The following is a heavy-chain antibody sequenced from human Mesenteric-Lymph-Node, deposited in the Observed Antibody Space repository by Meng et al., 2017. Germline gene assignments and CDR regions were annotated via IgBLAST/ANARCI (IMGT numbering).Heavy chain of an antibody. Sequence: ASVKVSCKASGYSFTGYYIYWVRQAPGQGLEWMGWINPNSGGTKYAEKFQGRVTMTRDTSISTAYMELSSLRSDDTAVYYCAGDLFDWLQTLGYWGQGTLVTVSS. D-gene: IGHD3-9*01. CDR2: INPNSGGT. J-gene: IGHJ4*02. CDR3: AGDLFDWLQTLGY. CDR1: GYSFTGYY. V-gene: IGHV1-2*02.